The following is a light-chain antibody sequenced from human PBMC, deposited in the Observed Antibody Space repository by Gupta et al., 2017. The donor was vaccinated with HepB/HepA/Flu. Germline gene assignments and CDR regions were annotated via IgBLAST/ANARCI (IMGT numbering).Light chain of an antibody. CDR3: QSADSSGTHWV. CDR2: KDS. Sequence: SYELTQPPSVSVSPGQTARITCSGDALPKQYAYWYQQKPGQAPVLVIYKDSERPSGIPERFSGSSSGTTATLTISGVQAEDEADDCCQSADSSGTHWVFGGGTKLTVL. CDR1: ALPKQY. J-gene: IGLJ3*02. V-gene: IGLV3-25*03.